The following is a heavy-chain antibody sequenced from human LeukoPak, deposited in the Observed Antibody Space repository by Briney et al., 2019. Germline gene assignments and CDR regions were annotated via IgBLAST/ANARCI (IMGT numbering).Heavy chain of an antibody. Sequence: PGGSLRLSCAASGFTFRNYGMSWVRQGPGKGLEWVSVVSDSGTSAYYADSVKGRFTISRGNSKNTLYLQMNSLRAEDTAVYYCAPDLRGAAWSLDYWGQGTLVTVSS. D-gene: IGHD2-15*01. CDR3: APDLRGAAWSLDY. CDR1: GFTFRNYG. V-gene: IGHV3-23*01. CDR2: VSDSGTSA. J-gene: IGHJ4*02.